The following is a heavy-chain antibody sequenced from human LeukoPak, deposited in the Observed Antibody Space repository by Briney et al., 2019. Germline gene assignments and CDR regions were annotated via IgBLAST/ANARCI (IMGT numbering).Heavy chain of an antibody. Sequence: GGSLRLSCAASGFTFSSYSMNWVRQAPGKGLEWDSYISSSSSTIYYADSVKGRFTISRDNAKNSLYLQMNSLRAEDTAVYYCARRGSGSYYNTFDYWGQGTLVTVSS. CDR3: ARRGSGSYYNTFDY. J-gene: IGHJ4*02. CDR2: ISSSSSTI. V-gene: IGHV3-48*01. D-gene: IGHD3-10*01. CDR1: GFTFSSYS.